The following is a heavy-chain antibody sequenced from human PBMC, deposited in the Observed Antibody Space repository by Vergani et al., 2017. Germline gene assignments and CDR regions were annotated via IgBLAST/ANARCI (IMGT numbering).Heavy chain of an antibody. J-gene: IGHJ6*02. CDR1: GGSISSYY. CDR2: IYYSGST. CDR3: ARGDGGGMDV. D-gene: IGHD5-24*01. Sequence: QVQLQESGPGLVKPSETLSLTCTVSGGSISSYYWSWIRPPPGKGLEWIGYIYYSGSTNYNPSLKSRVTISVDTSKNQFSLKLSSVTAADTAVYYCARGDGGGMDVWGQGTTVTVSS. V-gene: IGHV4-59*01.